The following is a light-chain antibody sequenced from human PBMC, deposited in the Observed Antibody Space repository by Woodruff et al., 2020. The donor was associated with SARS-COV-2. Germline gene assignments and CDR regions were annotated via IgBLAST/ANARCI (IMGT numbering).Light chain of an antibody. CDR1: QSLLHSNGYNY. CDR2: LGS. J-gene: IGKJ4*01. V-gene: IGKV2-28*01. CDR3: MQALQTPVT. Sequence: SISCRSSQSLLHSNGYNYLDWYLQKPGQSPQLLIYLGSNRASGVPDRFSGSGSGTDFTLKISRVEAEDVGVYYCMQALQTPVTFGGGTKVE.